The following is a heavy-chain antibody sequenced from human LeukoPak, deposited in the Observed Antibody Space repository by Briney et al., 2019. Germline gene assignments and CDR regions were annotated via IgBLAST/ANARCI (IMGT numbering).Heavy chain of an antibody. D-gene: IGHD3-10*02. V-gene: IGHV1-18*01. Sequence: GASVKVSCKASGYTFSSYGISWVRQAPGQGLEWMGWISAYNGNTNYAQNLQGRVTMTTDTSTSTAYMELRSLRSDDTAVYYCARLSTLTMFHDYWGQGTLVTVSS. CDR3: ARLSTLTMFHDY. CDR1: GYTFSSYG. J-gene: IGHJ4*02. CDR2: ISAYNGNT.